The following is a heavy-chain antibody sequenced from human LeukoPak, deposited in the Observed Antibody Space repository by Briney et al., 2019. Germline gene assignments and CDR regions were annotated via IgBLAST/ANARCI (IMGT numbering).Heavy chain of an antibody. Sequence: GASVKVSCKASGYIFTSYAISWVRQAPGQGLEWMGGIIPIFGTANYAQKFQGRVTITADESTSTAYMELSSLRSEDTAVYYCARDLGGWYFDLWGRGTLVTVSS. CDR1: GYIFTSYA. CDR3: ARDLGGWYFDL. J-gene: IGHJ2*01. CDR2: IIPIFGTA. V-gene: IGHV1-69*13.